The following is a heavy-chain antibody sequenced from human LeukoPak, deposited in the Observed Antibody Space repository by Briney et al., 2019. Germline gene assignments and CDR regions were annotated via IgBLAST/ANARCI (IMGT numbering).Heavy chain of an antibody. CDR2: IYSGGST. J-gene: IGHJ6*02. CDR3: ARYNGSGSYYNIYYYYYGMDV. CDR1: GFTVSSNY. Sequence: GGSLRLSCAASGFTVSSNYMSWVRQAPGKGLEWVSVIYSGGSTYYADSVKGRFTISRDNSKNTLYLQMNSLRAEDTAVYYCARYNGSGSYYNIYYYYYGMDVWGQGTTVTVSS. V-gene: IGHV3-66*01. D-gene: IGHD3-10*01.